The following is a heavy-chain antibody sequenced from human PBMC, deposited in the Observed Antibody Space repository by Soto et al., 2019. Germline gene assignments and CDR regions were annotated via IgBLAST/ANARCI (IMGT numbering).Heavy chain of an antibody. CDR3: ARGRYGDY. CDR1: GYAFTTYG. D-gene: IGHD1-1*01. V-gene: IGHV1-18*01. CDR2: ISAHNGNT. Sequence: QVHLVQSGAEVKKPGASVKVSCQGSGYAFTTYGITWVRQAPGQGLEWRGWISAHNGNTNYAQKLQGRVTVTRDTHTSTAYMELRSLRYDDTAVYYCARGRYGDYWGQGALVTVSS. J-gene: IGHJ4*02.